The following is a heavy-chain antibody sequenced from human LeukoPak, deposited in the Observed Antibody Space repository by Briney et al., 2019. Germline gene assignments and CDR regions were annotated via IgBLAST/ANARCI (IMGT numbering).Heavy chain of an antibody. CDR3: ARGYGSESPTLSYYYYMDV. CDR2: ISAYNGNT. D-gene: IGHD3-10*01. V-gene: IGHV1-18*01. Sequence: GASVKVSCKASGYTFTSYGISWVRQAPGQGLEWMGWISAYNGNTNYAQKLQGRVTMTTDTSTSTAYMELRSLRSDDTAVYYCARGYGSESPTLSYYYYMDVWGKGTTVTISS. CDR1: GYTFTSYG. J-gene: IGHJ6*03.